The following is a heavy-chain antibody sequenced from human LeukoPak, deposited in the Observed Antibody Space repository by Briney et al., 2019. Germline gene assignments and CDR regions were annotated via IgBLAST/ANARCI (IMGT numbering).Heavy chain of an antibody. D-gene: IGHD3-22*01. CDR2: IIPIFGIA. V-gene: IGHV1-69*04. Sequence: GSSVKASCKASGGTFSSYAISWVRQAPGQGLEWMGRIIPIFGIANYAQKLQVRVTITADKSTSTAYMELSSLRSEDTAVYYCARDPDYYDSRPFDYWGQGTLVTVSS. J-gene: IGHJ4*02. CDR1: GGTFSSYA. CDR3: ARDPDYYDSRPFDY.